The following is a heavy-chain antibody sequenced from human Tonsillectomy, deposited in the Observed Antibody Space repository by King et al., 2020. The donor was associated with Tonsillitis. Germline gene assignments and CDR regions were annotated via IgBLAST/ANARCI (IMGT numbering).Heavy chain of an antibody. D-gene: IGHD3-3*01. CDR2: MSGAGART. J-gene: IGHJ6*02. V-gene: IGHV3-23*04. CDR1: GFTFSTYA. CDR3: AKCPYDFWSGGLYYAMDV. Sequence: VQLVESGGGLVQPGGSLRLSCAASGFTFSTYAMTWVRQAPGKGLEWVSGMSGAGARTYHADSVKGRFTISRDNSKNTLYLQMNSLRAEDTAGYYCAKCPYDFWSGGLYYAMDVWGQGTTVTVTS.